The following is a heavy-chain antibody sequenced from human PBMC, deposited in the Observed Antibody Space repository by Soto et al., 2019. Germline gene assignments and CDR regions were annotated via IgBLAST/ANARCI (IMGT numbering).Heavy chain of an antibody. CDR2: ISVSNGKT. CDR3: ARDDRQWAGAEAVVTATRVYPGMHV. V-gene: IGHV1-18*01. J-gene: IGHJ6*02. CDR1: GYIFNNYG. Sequence: QVQLVQSGPEVKKPGASVKVSCKASGYIFNNYGLSWVRQAPGDGLEWMGWISVSNGKTHYAQKCQDRVTMTTDTSTSTAYMDLRSLRPDDTAVYYCARDDRQWAGAEAVVTATRVYPGMHVWGQGTTVTVSS. D-gene: IGHD2-21*02.